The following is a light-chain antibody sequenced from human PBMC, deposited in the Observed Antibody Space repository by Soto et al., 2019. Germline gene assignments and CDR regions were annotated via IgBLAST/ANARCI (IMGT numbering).Light chain of an antibody. J-gene: IGLJ1*01. CDR3: QSYDSSLSGYV. CDR1: SSNIGAGYD. CDR2: GNS. Sequence: QYVLTQPPSVSGAPGQRVTISCTGSSSNIGAGYDVHWYQQLPGTAPKLLIYGNSNRPSGVPDRFSGSKSGTSASLATTGLQAEDEADYYCQSYDSSLSGYVFGTGTKLTVL. V-gene: IGLV1-40*01.